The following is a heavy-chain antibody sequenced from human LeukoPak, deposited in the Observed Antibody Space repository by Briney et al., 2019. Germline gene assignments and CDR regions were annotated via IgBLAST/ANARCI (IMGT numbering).Heavy chain of an antibody. Sequence: GGSLRLSCAASGFTFNDYYMSWIRQVPGKGLEWIANIRPGGGGIKYADSVWGRFTISRDNARDSLYLQMNSLRAEDTALYYCAKDRDYGDYHWDAFDTWGQGTMVTVSS. J-gene: IGHJ3*02. V-gene: IGHV3-11*01. CDR2: IRPGGGGI. CDR3: AKDRDYGDYHWDAFDT. D-gene: IGHD4-17*01. CDR1: GFTFNDYY.